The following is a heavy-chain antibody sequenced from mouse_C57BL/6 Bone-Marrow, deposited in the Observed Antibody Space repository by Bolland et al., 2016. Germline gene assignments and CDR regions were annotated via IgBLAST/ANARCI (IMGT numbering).Heavy chain of an antibody. Sequence: YNEKFKSKATLTVDKSSSTAYMQLSSLTSEDSAVYYCARKRWLRRGFDYWGQGTLV. J-gene: IGHJ3*01. CDR3: ARKRWLRRGFDY. V-gene: IGHV1-53*01. D-gene: IGHD2-2*01.